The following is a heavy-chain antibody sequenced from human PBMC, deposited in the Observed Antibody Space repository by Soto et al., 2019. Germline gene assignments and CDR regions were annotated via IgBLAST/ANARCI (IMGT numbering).Heavy chain of an antibody. CDR3: ARGGILVRGVIRHYLLAF. CDR2: IIPIFGTA. Sequence: SVKVSCKASGGTFSSYAISWVRQAPGQGLEWMGGIIPIFGTANYAQKFQGRVTITADESTSTAYMELSSLRSEDTAVYYCARGGILVRGVIRHYLLAFWGQGTSVPGSS. J-gene: IGHJ6*02. CDR1: GGTFSSYA. D-gene: IGHD3-10*01. V-gene: IGHV1-69*13.